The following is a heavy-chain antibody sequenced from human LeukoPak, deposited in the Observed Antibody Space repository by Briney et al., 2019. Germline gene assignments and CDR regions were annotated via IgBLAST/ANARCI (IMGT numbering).Heavy chain of an antibody. CDR3: ARIAVGGNRAFDI. Sequence: RGSLRLSCAASGFTLTNDWMRCGPPAPREGVLWVSRVDNGGGSSSYADSVKGRFTISRDNAKNTLFLQMTSLRAEDTAVYFCARIAVGGNRAFDIWGQGTMVTVSS. J-gene: IGHJ3*02. CDR2: VDNGGGSS. D-gene: IGHD6-19*01. V-gene: IGHV3-74*01. CDR1: GFTLTNDW.